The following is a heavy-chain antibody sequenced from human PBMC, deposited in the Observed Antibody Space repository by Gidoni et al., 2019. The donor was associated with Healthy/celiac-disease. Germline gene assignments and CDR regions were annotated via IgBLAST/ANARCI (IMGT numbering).Heavy chain of an antibody. Sequence: EVQLVESGGVVVQPGGSLRLSCAASGFTFDDYTMHWVRQAPGKGLEWVSLISWDGGSTYYADSVKGRFTISRDNSKNSLYLQMNSLRTEDTALYYCAKDVGYSSSSGFDYWGQGTLVTVSS. CDR3: AKDVGYSSSSGFDY. CDR2: ISWDGGST. CDR1: GFTFDDYT. J-gene: IGHJ4*02. V-gene: IGHV3-43*01. D-gene: IGHD6-6*01.